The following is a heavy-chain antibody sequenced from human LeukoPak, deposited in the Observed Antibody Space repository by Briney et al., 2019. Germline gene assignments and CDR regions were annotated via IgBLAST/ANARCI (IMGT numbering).Heavy chain of an antibody. Sequence: SETLSLTCTVSGGSIGSYYWSWIRQPPGKGLEWIGYIYYSGSTNYNPSLKSRVTISVDTSKNQFSLKLSSVTAADTAVYYCARDHLGDSSYFDYWGQGTLVTVSS. CDR3: ARDHLGDSSYFDY. D-gene: IGHD4-17*01. V-gene: IGHV4-59*01. CDR1: GGSIGSYY. CDR2: IYYSGST. J-gene: IGHJ4*02.